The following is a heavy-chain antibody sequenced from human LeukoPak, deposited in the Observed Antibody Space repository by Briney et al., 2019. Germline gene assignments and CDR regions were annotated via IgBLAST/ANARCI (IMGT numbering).Heavy chain of an antibody. Sequence: GGSLRLSCAASGFTFSNYAMHWVRQAPGKGLEWVALISCDGSNKDYADSVKGRFTISRDNSKNTLYLQMNSLRAEDTAMYYCAKVSLNMVNDAFDIWGQGTMVSVSS. J-gene: IGHJ3*02. D-gene: IGHD4/OR15-4a*01. CDR3: AKVSLNMVNDAFDI. V-gene: IGHV3-30*04. CDR1: GFTFSNYA. CDR2: ISCDGSNK.